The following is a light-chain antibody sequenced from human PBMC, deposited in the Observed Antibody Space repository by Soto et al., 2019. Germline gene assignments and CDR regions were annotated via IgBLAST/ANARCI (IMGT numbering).Light chain of an antibody. CDR1: SSDVGVYNY. J-gene: IGLJ3*02. Sequence: QSALTQPPSASGSPGQSVTISCTGTSSDVGVYNYVSWYQHHPGKAPKVMIYEVSMRPSGVPDRFSGSKSGNTASLTVSGLQAEDEADYYCSSYAGSDAWVFGGGTKLTVL. V-gene: IGLV2-8*01. CDR2: EVS. CDR3: SSYAGSDAWV.